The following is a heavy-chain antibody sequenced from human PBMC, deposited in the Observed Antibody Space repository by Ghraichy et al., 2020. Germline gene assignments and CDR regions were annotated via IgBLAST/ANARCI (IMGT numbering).Heavy chain of an antibody. D-gene: IGHD7-27*01. J-gene: IGHJ4*02. CDR2: IYHSGST. Sequence: SETLSLTCAVSGGSISSGGYSWSWIRQPPGKGLEWIGYIYHSGSTYYNPSLKSRVTISVDRSKNQFSLKLSSVTAADTAVYYCAREGKLGMGGGFDYWGQGTLVTVSS. CDR1: GGSISSGGYS. CDR3: AREGKLGMGGGFDY. V-gene: IGHV4-30-2*01.